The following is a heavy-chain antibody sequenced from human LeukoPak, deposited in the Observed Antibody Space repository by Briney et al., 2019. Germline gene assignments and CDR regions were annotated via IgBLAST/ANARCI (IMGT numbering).Heavy chain of an antibody. CDR2: IIPIFGTA. D-gene: IGHD5-18*01. CDR1: GATFSSYA. J-gene: IGHJ3*02. CDR3: ARRGGYSYGNAFDI. V-gene: IGHV1-69*13. Sequence: GASVKVSCKAPGATFSSYAISWVRQAPGQGLEWMGGIIPIFGTANYAQKFQGRVTITADESTSTAYMELSSLRSEDTAVYYCARRGGYSYGNAFDIWGQGTMVTVSS.